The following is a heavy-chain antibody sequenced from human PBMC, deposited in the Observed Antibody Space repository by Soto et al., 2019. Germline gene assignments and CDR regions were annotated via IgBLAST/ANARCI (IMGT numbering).Heavy chain of an antibody. Sequence: SETLSLTCAVYGGSLSGYYWSWIRQPPGKGLEWIGEINHSGSTNYNPSLKSRVTISVDTSKNQFSLKLSSVTAADTAVYYCASLYYDILTGYPVFYGMDVWGQGTTVTVSS. CDR3: ASLYYDILTGYPVFYGMDV. CDR2: INHSGST. J-gene: IGHJ6*02. V-gene: IGHV4-34*01. CDR1: GGSLSGYY. D-gene: IGHD3-9*01.